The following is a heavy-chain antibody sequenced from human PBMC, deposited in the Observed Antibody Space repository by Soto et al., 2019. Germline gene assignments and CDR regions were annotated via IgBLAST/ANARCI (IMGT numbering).Heavy chain of an antibody. J-gene: IGHJ6*02. CDR1: GGTFSSYA. D-gene: IGHD2-15*01. CDR2: IIPIFGTA. CDR3: ARARYCSGGSCYSGYYGMDV. Sequence: QVQLVQSGAEVKKPGSSVKVSYKASGGTFSSYAISWVRQAPGQGLEWMGGIIPIFGTANYAQKFQGRVTSTADKSTSTAYMELSSLRSEDTAVYYCARARYCSGGSCYSGYYGMDVWGQGTTVTVSS. V-gene: IGHV1-69*06.